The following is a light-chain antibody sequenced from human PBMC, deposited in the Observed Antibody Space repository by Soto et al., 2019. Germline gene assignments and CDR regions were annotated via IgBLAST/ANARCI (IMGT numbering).Light chain of an antibody. Sequence: DIQMTQSPSSLSASVGDSVTITCRASQGINNYLAWFQQRPGKVPKLLIYAASTLQSGVPSRFSGSRSGAEFTLTISSLQPEDFATYYCLQHNSYPGTFGQGTKVDIK. CDR1: QGINNY. CDR2: AAS. J-gene: IGKJ1*01. V-gene: IGKV1-27*01. CDR3: LQHNSYPGT.